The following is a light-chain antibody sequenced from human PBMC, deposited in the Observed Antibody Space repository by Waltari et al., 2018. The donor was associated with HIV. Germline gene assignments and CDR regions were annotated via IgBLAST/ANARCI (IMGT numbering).Light chain of an antibody. V-gene: IGLV2-14*03. CDR3: SSYTSRVTYV. J-gene: IGLJ1*01. CDR2: DVS. Sequence: QSALTQPASVSGSPGQSITISCTGTSNDVGGSNYVSWHQQHPGEAPTLIIHDVSARPSGISNRFSGSKSGNTASLTISGLQTEDEADYYCSSYTSRVTYVFGTGTRVTVL. CDR1: SNDVGGSNY.